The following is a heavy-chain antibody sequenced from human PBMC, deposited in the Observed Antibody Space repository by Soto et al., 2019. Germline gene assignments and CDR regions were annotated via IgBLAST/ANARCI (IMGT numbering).Heavy chain of an antibody. V-gene: IGHV3-7*05. CDR3: ARAGYDFWSGYFSQN. J-gene: IGHJ4*02. CDR2: IKQDGSEK. D-gene: IGHD3-3*01. Sequence: PGGSLRLSCAASGFTFSSYWMSWVRQAPGKGLEWVANIKQDGSEKYYVDSVKGRFTISRDNAKNSLYLQMNSLRAEDTAVYYCARAGYDFWSGYFSQNWGQGTLVTVSS. CDR1: GFTFSSYW.